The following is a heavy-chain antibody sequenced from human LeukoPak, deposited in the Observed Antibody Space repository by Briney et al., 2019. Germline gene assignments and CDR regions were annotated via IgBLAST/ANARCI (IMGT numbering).Heavy chain of an antibody. J-gene: IGHJ4*02. Sequence: SETLSLTCTVSGGSISSYYWSWTRQPAGKGLEWMGRIYTSGSTNYNPSLKSRVTMSVDTSKNQFSLKLSSVTAADTAVYYCARDPWGYAYFDYWGQGTLVTVSS. CDR3: ARDPWGYAYFDY. CDR1: GGSISSYY. CDR2: IYTSGST. D-gene: IGHD2-8*01. V-gene: IGHV4-4*07.